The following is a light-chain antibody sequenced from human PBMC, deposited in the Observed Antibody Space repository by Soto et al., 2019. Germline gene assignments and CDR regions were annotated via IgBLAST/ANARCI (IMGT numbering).Light chain of an antibody. Sequence: DIVLTHSPGTLSLSPRERANLSCRASQSVSSSYLAWYQQKPGQAPRLLIYVASSRATGIPDRFSGSGSGTDFTLTISRLEPEDFAAYYCQQYGSSRRTFGQGTKV. CDR1: QSVSSSY. CDR3: QQYGSSRRT. CDR2: VAS. V-gene: IGKV3-20*01. J-gene: IGKJ1*01.